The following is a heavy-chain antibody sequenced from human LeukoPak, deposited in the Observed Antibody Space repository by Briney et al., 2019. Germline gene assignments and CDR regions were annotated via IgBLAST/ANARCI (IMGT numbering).Heavy chain of an antibody. V-gene: IGHV4-59*11. CDR3: ARGVLTTVSYSMDV. J-gene: IGHJ6*03. Sequence: SETLSLTCTVSGGSISSQCWSWIRQPPGQGLEWIWYIYDSGSTNYNPSPKSRVTISVDTSTNQSSLKLSSVTAADTAVYYCARGVLTTVSYSMDVWGKGTTVTVSS. CDR2: IYDSGST. D-gene: IGHD4-11*01. CDR1: GGSISSQC.